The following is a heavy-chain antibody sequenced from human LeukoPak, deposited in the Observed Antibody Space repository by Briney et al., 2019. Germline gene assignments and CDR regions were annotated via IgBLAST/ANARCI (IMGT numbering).Heavy chain of an antibody. D-gene: IGHD6-13*01. CDR3: ARGISSNFNY. J-gene: IGHJ4*02. CDR1: GDSINSGGYY. Sequence: SETLSLTCDVTGDSINSGGYYWGWIRQPPGKGLEWIGSIYHSGSTYYNPSLKSRVTISIDTSKNQFSLKLSSVTAADTALYYCARGISSNFNYWGQGALVTASS. CDR2: IYHSGST. V-gene: IGHV4-38-2*01.